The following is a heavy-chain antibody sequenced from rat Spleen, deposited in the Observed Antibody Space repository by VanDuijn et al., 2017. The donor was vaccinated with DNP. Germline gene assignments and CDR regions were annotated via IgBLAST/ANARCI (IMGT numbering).Heavy chain of an antibody. D-gene: IGHD1-10*01. CDR2: ISTGGST. Sequence: QVQLEESGPGLMQPSETLSLTCTVSGFSLTSYGVGWVRQPPGKGLEWIAAISTGGSTYYNSALKSRLSISRDTSKSQVFLKMNSLQTEDTAIYFCSRDQGITTSLFAYWGQGTLVTVSS. CDR3: SRDQGITTSLFAY. CDR1: GFSLTSYG. V-gene: IGHV2S12*01. J-gene: IGHJ3*01.